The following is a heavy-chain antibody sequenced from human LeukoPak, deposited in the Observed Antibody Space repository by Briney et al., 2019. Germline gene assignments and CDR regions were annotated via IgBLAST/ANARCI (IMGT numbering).Heavy chain of an antibody. V-gene: IGHV1-2*04. CDR3: ATGVLRFLEWLFDY. CDR2: INPNSGGT. J-gene: IGHJ4*02. D-gene: IGHD3-3*01. CDR1: GYTFTGYY. Sequence: ASVKVSCKASGYTFTGYYMHWVRQAPGQGLEWMGWINPNSGGTNYAQKFQGWVTMTRDTSISTAYMELSRLRSEDTAVYYCATGVLRFLEWLFDYWGQGTLVTVSS.